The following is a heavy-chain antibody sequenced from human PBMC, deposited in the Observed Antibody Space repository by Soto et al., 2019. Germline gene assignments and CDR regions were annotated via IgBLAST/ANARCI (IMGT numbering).Heavy chain of an antibody. CDR1: GGSISSGGYY. Sequence: PSETLSLTCTVSGGSISSGGYYWSWIRQHPGKGREWIGYIYYSGSTYYNPSLKSRVTISVDTSKNQFSLKLSSVTAADTAVYYCARNGDDYGDPEYYYYYGMDVWGQGTTVTVSS. J-gene: IGHJ6*02. CDR3: ARNGDDYGDPEYYYYYGMDV. CDR2: IYYSGST. V-gene: IGHV4-31*03. D-gene: IGHD4-17*01.